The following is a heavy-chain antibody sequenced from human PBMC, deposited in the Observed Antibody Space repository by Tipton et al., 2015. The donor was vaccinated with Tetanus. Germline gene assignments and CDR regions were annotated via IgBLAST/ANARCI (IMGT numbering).Heavy chain of an antibody. CDR3: ARVYYGSGSYYFDY. Sequence: TLSLTCTVSGGSISSSSYYWGWIRQPPGKGLEWIGSTNYNPSLKSRVTTSVDTSKNHFSLKLSSVTAADTAVYYCARVYYGSGSYYFDYWGQGTLVTVSS. V-gene: IGHV4-39*02. J-gene: IGHJ4*02. CDR1: GGSISSSSYY. CDR2: T. D-gene: IGHD3-10*01.